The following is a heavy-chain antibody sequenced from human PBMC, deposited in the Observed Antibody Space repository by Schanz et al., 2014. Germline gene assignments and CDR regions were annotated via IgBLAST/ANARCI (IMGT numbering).Heavy chain of an antibody. V-gene: IGHV3-48*01. CDR1: GFTFSSYS. D-gene: IGHD3-10*01. Sequence: EVQLVESGGGLVQPGGSLRLSCTASGFTFSSYSMNWVRQAPGKGLEWVSYVSRSTPDIYYADSVKGRFTMSRDNSKNAVYLQINSLQPEDTPVYYCTADLWFGAVWGVWWGQGTLVTVSS. J-gene: IGHJ4*02. CDR3: TADLWFGAVWGVW. CDR2: VSRSTPDI.